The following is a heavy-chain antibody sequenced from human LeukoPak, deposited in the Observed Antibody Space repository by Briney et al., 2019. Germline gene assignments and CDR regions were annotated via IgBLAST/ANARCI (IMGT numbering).Heavy chain of an antibody. CDR1: GFTFRTYG. Sequence: GGSLRLSSEASGFTFRTYGMTWVRQAPGKGLEWVSGITGSSTWTYYADSVKGRFTISRDNSKNTLHLQMSSLRAEDTAIYYCARELVSLGTVYFDIWGRGTLVTVSS. CDR2: ITGSSTWT. D-gene: IGHD7-27*01. V-gene: IGHV3-23*01. CDR3: ARELVSLGTVYFDI. J-gene: IGHJ2*01.